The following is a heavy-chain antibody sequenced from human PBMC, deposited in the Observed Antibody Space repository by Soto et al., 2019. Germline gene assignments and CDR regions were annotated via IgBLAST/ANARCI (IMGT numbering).Heavy chain of an antibody. CDR1: GDSIASGPYY. CDR3: ARDRVRRDNKPYGMDV. V-gene: IGHV4-31*03. D-gene: IGHD2-21*01. CDR2: IFYTGST. Sequence: QVQLQESGPGRVKPSQTLSLTCTVSGDSIASGPYYWTWIRQHPGKGLEWIGNIFYTGSTYYNPSLQSRVSISVDTSKNQFSLRLTSVTAADTAIYYCARDRVRRDNKPYGMDVWGQGTTVTVSS. J-gene: IGHJ6*02.